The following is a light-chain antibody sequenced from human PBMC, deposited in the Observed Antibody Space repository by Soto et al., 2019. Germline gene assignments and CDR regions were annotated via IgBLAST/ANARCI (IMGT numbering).Light chain of an antibody. V-gene: IGKV4-1*01. J-gene: IGKJ4*01. CDR3: QHYYSTPPT. CDR1: QSVLYSSNNKNY. CDR2: WAS. Sequence: DIVMTQSPDSLAVSLGERATINCKSSQSVLYSSNNKNYLAWYQQKPGQPPKLLIYWASTRESGVPDRFSGSESRTDFTLTISSLQAEDVAVYYCQHYYSTPPTFGGGTKVEIK.